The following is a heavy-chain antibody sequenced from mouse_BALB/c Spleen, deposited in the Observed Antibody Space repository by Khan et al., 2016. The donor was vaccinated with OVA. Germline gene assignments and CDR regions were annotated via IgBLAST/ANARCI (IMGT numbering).Heavy chain of an antibody. CDR2: ISYSGST. CDR1: GYSITSGYG. V-gene: IGHV3-2*02. D-gene: IGHD3-3*01. J-gene: IGHJ2*01. Sequence: EVQLQESGPGLVKPSQSLSLTCTVTGYSITSGYGWNWIRQFPGNKLEWMGSISYSGSTNYNPSLKSRISISRDTSKNQFFLQWNSVTTEDTATYYCARTARIKYWGQGTTLTVSS. CDR3: ARTARIKY.